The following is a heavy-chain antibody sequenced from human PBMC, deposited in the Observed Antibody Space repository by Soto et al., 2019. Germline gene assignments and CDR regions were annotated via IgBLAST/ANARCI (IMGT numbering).Heavy chain of an antibody. CDR2: ISGSGGST. CDR3: AKDVGFLGP. D-gene: IGHD3-3*02. V-gene: IGHV3-23*01. J-gene: IGHJ5*02. Sequence: GGSLRLSCAASGFTFSSYAMSGVRQATGKGLEWVSAISGSGGSTYYADSVKGRFTISRDNSKNRLYLQMNSLRAEDTDVYYCAKDVGFLGPWGQGTLVTVSS. CDR1: GFTFSSYA.